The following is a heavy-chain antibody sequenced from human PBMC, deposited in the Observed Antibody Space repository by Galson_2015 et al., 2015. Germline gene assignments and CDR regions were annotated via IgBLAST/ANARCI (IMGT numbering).Heavy chain of an antibody. CDR3: AKGGYCSSTSCPSGYYVDV. CDR1: GFTFSTYG. V-gene: IGHV3-30*18. J-gene: IGHJ6*03. D-gene: IGHD2-2*01. Sequence: SLRLSCAASGFTFSTYGMYWVRQAPGKGLEWVALISDDGTHNYYADSVKGRFTISRESSKNTLYLQMNSLRPEDTAVYYCAKGGYCSSTSCPSGYYVDVWGKGTTVTVSS. CDR2: ISDDGTHN.